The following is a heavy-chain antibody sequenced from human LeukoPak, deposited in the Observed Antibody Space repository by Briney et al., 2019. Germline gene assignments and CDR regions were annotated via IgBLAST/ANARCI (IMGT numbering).Heavy chain of an antibody. V-gene: IGHV4-39*01. J-gene: IGHJ4*02. CDR2: IYYSGST. Sequence: SETLSLTCIVSGGSISSSSYYWGWIRQPPGKGLEWIGSIYYSGSTYYNPSLKSRVTISVDTSKNQFSLKLNSVTAADTATYYCATNYGGYTYFDYWGQGTLVTVSS. CDR1: GGSISSSSYY. D-gene: IGHD4-17*01. CDR3: ATNYGGYTYFDY.